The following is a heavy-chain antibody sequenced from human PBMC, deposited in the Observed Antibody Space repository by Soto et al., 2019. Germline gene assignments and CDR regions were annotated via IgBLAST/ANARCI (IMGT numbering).Heavy chain of an antibody. V-gene: IGHV3-30-3*01. CDR1: GFTFSSYA. CDR3: ARDQYY. Sequence: QVQLVESGGGVVQPGRSLRLSCAASGFTFSSYAMHWVRQAPGKGLEWVAVISYDGSNKYYADSVKGRFTISRDNSKNTLYLQMNSLRAEDTAVYYCARDQYYWGQGTLVTVSS. CDR2: ISYDGSNK. J-gene: IGHJ4*02.